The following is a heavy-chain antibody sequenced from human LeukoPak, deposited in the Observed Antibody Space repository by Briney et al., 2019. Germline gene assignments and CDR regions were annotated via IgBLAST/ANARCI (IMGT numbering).Heavy chain of an antibody. D-gene: IGHD5-24*01. V-gene: IGHV3-66*02. Sequence: QPGGSLRLSCAASGFTVSSNYMNRVRQAPGKGLEWVSIIYSGGSTFYADSVKGRFTISRDNSKNTLYLQMNSLRAEDTAVYYCAKDYMATIDWRAFDIWGQGTMVTVSS. CDR2: IYSGGST. J-gene: IGHJ3*02. CDR1: GFTVSSNY. CDR3: AKDYMATIDWRAFDI.